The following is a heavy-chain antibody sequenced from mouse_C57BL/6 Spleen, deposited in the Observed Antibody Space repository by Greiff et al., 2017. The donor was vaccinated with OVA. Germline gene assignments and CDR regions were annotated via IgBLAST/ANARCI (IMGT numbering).Heavy chain of an antibody. CDR1: GFSLSTFGMG. J-gene: IGHJ1*03. CDR2: IWWDDDK. CDR3: ARGDYGSSYDLGYFDV. D-gene: IGHD1-1*01. Sequence: QVTLKESGPGILQPSQTLSLTCSFSGFSLSTFGMGVGWIRQPSGKGLEWLAHIWWDDDKYYNPALKSRLTISKDTSKNQVFLKIANVDTADTATYYCARGDYGSSYDLGYFDVWGTGTTVTVSS. V-gene: IGHV8-8*01.